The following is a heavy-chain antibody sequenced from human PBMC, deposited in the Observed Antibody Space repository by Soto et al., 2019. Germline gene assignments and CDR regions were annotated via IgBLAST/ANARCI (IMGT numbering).Heavy chain of an antibody. J-gene: IGHJ6*02. CDR3: ARDKDRQQLGGNYYYGIDV. Sequence: QVQLVQSGAEVKKPGSSVTVSCKASGGTFGNSAISWVRQAPGHGLEWMGGIIPMFPTPDYAQKFQGRVTITADESTSTAYMELTSLRSEDTAVYYCARDKDRQQLGGNYYYGIDVWGQGTTVTVSS. V-gene: IGHV1-69*12. CDR1: GGTFGNSA. CDR2: IIPMFPTP. D-gene: IGHD3-3*02.